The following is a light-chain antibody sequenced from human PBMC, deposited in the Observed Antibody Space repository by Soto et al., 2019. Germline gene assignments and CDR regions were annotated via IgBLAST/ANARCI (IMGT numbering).Light chain of an antibody. Sequence: EIVMTQSPATLSVSPGERATLSCRASQSVSYNLACYQQKPGQGPRLLIYGAFTRATGIPARFSGSGSGTELTLTISILQSEVFGVYYCQQYKIWPPLTFGGGTKVEIK. V-gene: IGKV3-15*01. CDR1: QSVSYN. CDR3: QQYKIWPPLT. J-gene: IGKJ4*01. CDR2: GAF.